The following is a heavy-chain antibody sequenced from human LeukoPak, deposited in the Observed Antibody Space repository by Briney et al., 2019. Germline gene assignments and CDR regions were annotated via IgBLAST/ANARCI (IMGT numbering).Heavy chain of an antibody. CDR1: GFTFSSYA. D-gene: IGHD6-13*01. Sequence: GGSLRLSCAASGFTFSSYAMSWVRQAPGKGLEWVSAISGSGGSTYYTDSVKGRFTISRDNSKNTLYLQMNSLRAEDTAVYYCARENSSSWSYYYGMDVWGQGTTATVSS. J-gene: IGHJ6*02. CDR3: ARENSSSWSYYYGMDV. CDR2: ISGSGGST. V-gene: IGHV3-23*01.